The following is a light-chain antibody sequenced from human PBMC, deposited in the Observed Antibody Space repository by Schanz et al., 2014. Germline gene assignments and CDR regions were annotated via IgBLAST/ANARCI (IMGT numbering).Light chain of an antibody. J-gene: IGLJ2*01. V-gene: IGLV3-21*03. CDR2: DDD. CDR1: DLEMKS. CDR3: QVWDGSSGHVV. Sequence: SYELTQPPSVSVAPGKTARLTCVGDDLEMKSVHWYRQKPGQAPAVVLYDDDDRASGIPERFSGSNSGNTAALTIGRVEAGDEADYYCQVWDGSSGHVVFGGGTQLTVL.